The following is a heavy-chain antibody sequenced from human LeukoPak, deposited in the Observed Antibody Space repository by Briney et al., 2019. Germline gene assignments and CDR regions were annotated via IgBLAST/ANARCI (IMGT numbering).Heavy chain of an antibody. J-gene: IGHJ4*02. D-gene: IGHD6-6*01. CDR3: ARGSASYYFDY. CDR2: IYYSGST. CDR1: GGSISSYY. Sequence: SEALSLTCTVSGGSISSYYWSWIRQPPGKGLEWIGYIYYSGSTNYNPSLKSRVTISVDTSKNQFSLKLSSVTAADTAVYYCARGSASYYFDYWGQGTLVTVSS. V-gene: IGHV4-59*01.